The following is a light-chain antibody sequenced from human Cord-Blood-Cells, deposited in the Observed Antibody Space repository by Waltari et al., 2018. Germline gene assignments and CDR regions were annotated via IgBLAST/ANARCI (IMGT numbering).Light chain of an antibody. CDR2: LNSDGSH. J-gene: IGLJ3*02. CDR1: SGHSSYA. CDR3: QTWGTGFWV. Sequence: QLVLTQSPSASASLGASVKLTCTLSSGHSSYAIAWHQQQQEKGTRYLMKLNSDGSHSKGDGIPDRFSGSSSGAERYLTISSLQSEDEADYYCQTWGTGFWVFGGGTKLTVL. V-gene: IGLV4-69*01.